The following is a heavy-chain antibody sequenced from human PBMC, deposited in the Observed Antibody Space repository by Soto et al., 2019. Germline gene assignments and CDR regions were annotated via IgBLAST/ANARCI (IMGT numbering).Heavy chain of an antibody. CDR1: GFTFSSYS. J-gene: IGHJ6*02. Sequence: EVQLVESGGGLVKPGGSLRLSCAASGFTFSSYSMNWVRQAPGKGLEWVSSISSSSSYIYYADSVKGRFTISRDNAKNSLYLQMNSLRAEDTAVYYCARVTCGGGGCYGMDVWGQGTTVTVSS. CDR3: ARVTCGGGGCYGMDV. V-gene: IGHV3-21*01. D-gene: IGHD2-15*01. CDR2: ISSSSSYI.